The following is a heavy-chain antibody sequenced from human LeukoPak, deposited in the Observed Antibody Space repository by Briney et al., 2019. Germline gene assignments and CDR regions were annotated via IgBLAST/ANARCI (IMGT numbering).Heavy chain of an antibody. Sequence: SETLSLTCAVYGGSFSNYYWSWIRQTPGKGMEWIGEINDSGRTNYNPSLMRRVTVSVDTPKNQFSLRLTSVTATDTAVYYCARRWNYGRNYYIDVWGKGAAVSVSS. V-gene: IGHV4-34*01. CDR1: GGSFSNYY. J-gene: IGHJ6*03. CDR2: INDSGRT. D-gene: IGHD1-7*01. CDR3: ARRWNYGRNYYIDV.